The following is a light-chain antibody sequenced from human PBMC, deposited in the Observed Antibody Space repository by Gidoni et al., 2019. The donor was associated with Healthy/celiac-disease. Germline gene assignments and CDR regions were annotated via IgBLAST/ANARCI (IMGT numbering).Light chain of an antibody. Sequence: QTSLTQPASWPRSQGQSIPISCTGTSSDVGGYNYVSWYQQHPGKAPKLMLYDVSNRPSGVSNRFSGSKSGNTASLTISGLQAEDEADYYCSSYTSSSKVVFGGGTKLTVL. CDR2: DVS. V-gene: IGLV2-14*01. CDR1: SSDVGGYNY. J-gene: IGLJ2*01. CDR3: SSYTSSSKVV.